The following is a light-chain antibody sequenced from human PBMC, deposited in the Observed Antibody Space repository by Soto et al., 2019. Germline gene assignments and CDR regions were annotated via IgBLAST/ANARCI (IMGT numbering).Light chain of an antibody. CDR1: ISDVGRYNL. CDR3: CSYAGGASVV. V-gene: IGLV2-23*01. J-gene: IGLJ2*01. CDR2: EDI. Sequence: QSALTQPASVSGSPGQSITISCTGTISDVGRYNLVSWYQQHHDKAPKLIIYEDIKPPSGVSHRFSGSTSGNTASLTISGLQTEDEGKYFCCSYAGGASVVFGGGTTLTVL.